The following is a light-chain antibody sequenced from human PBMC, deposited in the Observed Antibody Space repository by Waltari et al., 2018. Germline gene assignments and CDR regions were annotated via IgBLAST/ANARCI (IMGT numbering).Light chain of an antibody. Sequence: DIVMTETPLSLPVTPGEPASISCRSSQSLLHSNGNTYLYWYLQKPGQPQRLIIHRVSNRFSGVPDRFSGSRSGTDFTLKISRVEAEDVGVYYFMQALQPPFTFGPGTKLDIK. V-gene: IGKV2-29*02. J-gene: IGKJ3*01. CDR2: RVS. CDR3: MQALQPPFT. CDR1: QSLLHSNGNTY.